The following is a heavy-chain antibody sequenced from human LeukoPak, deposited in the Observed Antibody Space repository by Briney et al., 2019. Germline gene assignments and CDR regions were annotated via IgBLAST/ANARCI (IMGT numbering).Heavy chain of an antibody. J-gene: IGHJ4*02. CDR1: GFTVSSNY. CDR2: IYSGGST. CDR3: ASMSSGWYYFDY. D-gene: IGHD6-19*01. V-gene: IGHV3-66*01. Sequence: SGGSLRLSCAASGFTVSSNYMSWVRQAPGKGLEWVSIIYSGGSTYYADSVKGRFSTSRDNSKNTLYLQMNSLRAEDTAVYYCASMSSGWYYFDYWGQGTLVTVSS.